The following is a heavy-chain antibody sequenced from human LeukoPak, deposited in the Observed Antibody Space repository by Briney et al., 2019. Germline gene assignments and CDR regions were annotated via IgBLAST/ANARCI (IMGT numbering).Heavy chain of an antibody. J-gene: IGHJ5*02. Sequence: SETLSLTCTVSGGSMSPYHWGWIRQPPGKGLGWTGYIYYSGSTNYNPSLNSRVTISVDTSKNQFSLKLSSVTAADTAVYYCARHITGQWSYNWFDPWGQGTLVTVSS. V-gene: IGHV4-59*08. CDR1: GGSMSPYH. D-gene: IGHD3-3*01. CDR3: ARHITGQWSYNWFDP. CDR2: IYYSGST.